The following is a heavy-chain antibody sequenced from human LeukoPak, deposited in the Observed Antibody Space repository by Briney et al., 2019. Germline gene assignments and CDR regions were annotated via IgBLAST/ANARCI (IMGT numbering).Heavy chain of an antibody. CDR1: GGSISSSSYY. D-gene: IGHD4-11*01. CDR3: ARTTLYSNPDY. Sequence: SETLSFTCTVSGGSISSSSYYWGWIRQPPGKGLEWIGSIYYSGSTYYNPSLKSRVTISVDTSKNQFSLKLSSVTAADTAVYYCARTTLYSNPDYWGQGTLVTVSS. J-gene: IGHJ4*02. V-gene: IGHV4-39*01. CDR2: IYYSGST.